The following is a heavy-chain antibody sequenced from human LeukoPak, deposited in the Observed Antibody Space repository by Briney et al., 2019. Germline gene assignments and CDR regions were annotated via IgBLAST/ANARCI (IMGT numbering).Heavy chain of an antibody. V-gene: IGHV3-33*01. D-gene: IGHD6-13*01. J-gene: IGHJ6*02. CDR2: IWYDGSNK. Sequence: GSLRLSCAASGFTFSSYGMHWVRQAPGQGLEWVAVIWYDGSNKYYADSVKGRFTISRDNSKNTLYLQMNSLRAEDTAVYYCATRSHDSSSWFLYYYYGMDVWGQGTTVTVSS. CDR3: ATRSHDSSSWFLYYYYGMDV. CDR1: GFTFSSYG.